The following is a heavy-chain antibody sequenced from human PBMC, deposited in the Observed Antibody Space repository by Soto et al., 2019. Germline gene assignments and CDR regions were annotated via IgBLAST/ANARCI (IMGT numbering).Heavy chain of an antibody. CDR2: IPNNGSP. CDR3: TSIGWGGDS. J-gene: IGHJ4*02. CDR1: GGSVRTGSYH. V-gene: IGHV4-61*01. D-gene: IGHD7-27*01. Sequence: QVQLQESGPGRVKPSETLSLTCSVSGGSVRTGSYHRSWIRQPPGQGLEWIEFIPNNGSPDYTPSLTSRVVVSIDRLKHQFSLTVNSVTSADTAGYCGTSIGWGGDSWGQGTLVTVSS.